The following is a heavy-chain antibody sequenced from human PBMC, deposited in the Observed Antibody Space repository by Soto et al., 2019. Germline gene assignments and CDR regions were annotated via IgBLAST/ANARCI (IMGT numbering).Heavy chain of an antibody. D-gene: IGHD4-17*01. CDR1: GFTFSSYA. J-gene: IGHJ4*02. Sequence: EVRLLESGGGLVQAGGSLRLSCAASGFTFSSYAMSWVRQAPGKGLEWVSGIWGSGDTIHYADSVKGRFTISRDNSKNTLYLQMNSLRAEDTAIYYCAKSSPHPAVTNYFDYWGQGTLVTVSS. CDR2: IWGSGDTI. V-gene: IGHV3-23*01. CDR3: AKSSPHPAVTNYFDY.